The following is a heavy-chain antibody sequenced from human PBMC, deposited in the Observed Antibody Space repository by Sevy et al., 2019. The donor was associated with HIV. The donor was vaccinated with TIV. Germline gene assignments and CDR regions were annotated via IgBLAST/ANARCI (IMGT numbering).Heavy chain of an antibody. Sequence: GGSLRLSCAASGFTFSDHYMECVRQAPGKGLEWVGRTRNKADSYTTEYAASVKGRFTISRDDSKNSLYLQMNSLKTVDTAVYYCATHAGIAAAGRVFDYWGQGSLVTVSS. V-gene: IGHV3-72*01. CDR1: GFTFSDHY. CDR2: TRNKADSYTT. D-gene: IGHD6-13*01. J-gene: IGHJ4*02. CDR3: ATHAGIAAAGRVFDY.